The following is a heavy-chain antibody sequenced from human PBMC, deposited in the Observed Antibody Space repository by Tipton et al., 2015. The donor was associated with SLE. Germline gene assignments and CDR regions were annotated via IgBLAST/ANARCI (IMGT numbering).Heavy chain of an antibody. V-gene: IGHV1-2*06. J-gene: IGHJ6*02. CDR3: ARDLIWETLHGMDV. CDR1: GYTFTGYY. D-gene: IGHD1-26*01. CDR2: INPNSGGT. Sequence: QVQLVQSGAEVKKPGASVKVSCKASGYTFTGYYMHWVRQAPGQGLEWMGRINPNSGGTNYAQKFQGRVTMTRDTSISTAYMELSRLRSDDAAVYYCARDLIWETLHGMDVWGQGTTVTVSS.